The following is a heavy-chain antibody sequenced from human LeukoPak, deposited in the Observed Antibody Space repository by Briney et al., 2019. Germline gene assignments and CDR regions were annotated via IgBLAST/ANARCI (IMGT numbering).Heavy chain of an antibody. CDR2: IIPILGIA. Sequence: SVKVSCKASGGTFSSYAISWVRQAPGQGLEWMGRIIPILGIANYAQKFRGRVTITADKSTSTAYMELSSLRSEDTAVYYCARDQCSSTSCERPWGQGTLVTVSS. CDR1: GGTFSSYA. J-gene: IGHJ5*02. CDR3: ARDQCSSTSCERP. V-gene: IGHV1-69*04. D-gene: IGHD2-2*01.